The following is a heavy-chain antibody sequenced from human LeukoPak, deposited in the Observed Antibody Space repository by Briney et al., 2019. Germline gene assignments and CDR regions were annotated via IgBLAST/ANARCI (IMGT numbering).Heavy chain of an antibody. Sequence: GGSLRLSCATSGFTFSNYGMHWVRQAPGKGLEWVAFIRFDGSTKYYADSVKGRFTISRDNSKNTFYLQMNSLRGGDTAVYYCAKSLPYDSSGFDAFDIWGQGTMVTVSS. CDR3: AKSLPYDSSGFDAFDI. D-gene: IGHD3-22*01. V-gene: IGHV3-30*02. J-gene: IGHJ3*02. CDR1: GFTFSNYG. CDR2: IRFDGSTK.